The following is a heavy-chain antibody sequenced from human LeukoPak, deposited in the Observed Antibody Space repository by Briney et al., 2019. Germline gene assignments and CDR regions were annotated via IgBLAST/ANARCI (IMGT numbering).Heavy chain of an antibody. J-gene: IGHJ5*02. CDR2: NSRNP. CDR1: GGSISSSSYY. V-gene: IGHV4-39*07. Sequence: SETLSLTCTVSGGSISSSSYYWGWVRQPPGKGLEWIGNNSRNPYYNPSLKSRVTISVDTSKNQFSLKLSSVTAADTAVYYCARDVVGATALNWFDPWGQGTLVTVSS. CDR3: ARDVVGATALNWFDP. D-gene: IGHD1-26*01.